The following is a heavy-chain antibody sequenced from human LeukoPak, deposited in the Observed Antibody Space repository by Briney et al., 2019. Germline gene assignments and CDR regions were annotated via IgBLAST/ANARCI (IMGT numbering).Heavy chain of an antibody. D-gene: IGHD5-24*01. CDR3: ARWGSSGAFDY. Sequence: TGGSLRLSCVGSGFSFTDAWMSWVRQIPGKGLEWVGRIESKTDGETTDYATPVKDRFIISRDDSTNTLYLQMNSLKSEDTAVYYCARWGSSGAFDYWGRGTLVTVSS. CDR1: GFSFTDAW. V-gene: IGHV3-15*04. J-gene: IGHJ4*02. CDR2: IESKTDGETT.